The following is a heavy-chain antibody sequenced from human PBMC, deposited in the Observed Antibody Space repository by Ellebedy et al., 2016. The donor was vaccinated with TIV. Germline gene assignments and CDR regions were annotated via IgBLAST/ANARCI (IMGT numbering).Heavy chain of an antibody. D-gene: IGHD3-9*01. J-gene: IGHJ4*02. CDR3: TATRYWLAYDS. Sequence: MPSETLSLTCTVSGVSVRSGSFFWGWIRQPPVKGLEWIGSVHNRGTIDYNPALRSRVTISVDTSENQLSLRLSSVTAADTAVYYCTATRYWLAYDSWGQGTLITVSS. CDR2: VHNRGTI. CDR1: GVSVRSGSFF. V-gene: IGHV4-61*01.